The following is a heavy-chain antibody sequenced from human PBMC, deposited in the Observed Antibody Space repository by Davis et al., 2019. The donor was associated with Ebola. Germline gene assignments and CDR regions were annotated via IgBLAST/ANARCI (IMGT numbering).Heavy chain of an antibody. J-gene: IGHJ6*03. Sequence: ESLKISCAASGFTFSSYSMNWVRQAPGKGLEWVSYISSSGSTIYYADAVKGRFTISRDNAKNSRYLQMNSLRAEDTAVYYCARDRTELGMGGPGYYYYYYMDVWGKGTTVTVSS. D-gene: IGHD7-27*01. CDR1: GFTFSSYS. V-gene: IGHV3-48*04. CDR2: ISSSGSTI. CDR3: ARDRTELGMGGPGYYYYYYMDV.